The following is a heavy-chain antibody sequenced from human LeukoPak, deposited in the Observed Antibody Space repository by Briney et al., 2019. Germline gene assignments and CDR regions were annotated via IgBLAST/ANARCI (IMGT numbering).Heavy chain of an antibody. D-gene: IGHD3-3*01. J-gene: IGHJ4*02. CDR2: IYYSGST. V-gene: IGHV4-39*07. CDR3: ARANHYDFWSGNNYFDY. CDR1: GGSISSSSYY. Sequence: SETLSLTCTVSGGSISSSSYYWGWIRQPPGKGLEWIGSIYYSGSTYYNPSLKSRVTISVDTSKNQYSLKLSSVTAADTAVYYCARANHYDFWSGNNYFDYWGQGTLVTVSS.